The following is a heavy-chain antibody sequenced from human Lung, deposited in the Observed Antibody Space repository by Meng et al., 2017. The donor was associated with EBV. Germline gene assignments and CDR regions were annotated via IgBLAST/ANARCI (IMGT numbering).Heavy chain of an antibody. V-gene: IGHV1-69*01. J-gene: IGHJ4*02. CDR1: GGTFSSYA. CDR3: AREYCSGGSCPNYYFDY. CDR2: IIPIFGTA. Sequence: QVRLSQFGAEVKKPGSSVKVSCKASGGTFSSYAISWVRQAPGQWLEWLGGIIPIFGTANYAQKFQGRVTITADESTSTAYMELSSLRSEDTAVYYCAREYCSGGSCPNYYFDYWGQGTLVTVSS. D-gene: IGHD2-15*01.